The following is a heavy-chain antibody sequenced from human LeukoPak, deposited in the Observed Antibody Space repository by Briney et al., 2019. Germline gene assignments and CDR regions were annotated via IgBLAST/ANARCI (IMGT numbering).Heavy chain of an antibody. CDR3: VRDLMGSGSTTAYLHH. J-gene: IGHJ1*01. Sequence: GGSLRLSCTASGFTFSDYSMNWVRQAPGKGVEWVSSISGTSRHVYYAGSVKGRFPISRDNAKNSLYLQMNSLRAEDMAVYFCVRDLMGSGSTTAYLHHWGQGTLVTVSS. CDR2: ISGTSRHV. V-gene: IGHV3-21*01. CDR1: GFTFSDYS. D-gene: IGHD1-1*01.